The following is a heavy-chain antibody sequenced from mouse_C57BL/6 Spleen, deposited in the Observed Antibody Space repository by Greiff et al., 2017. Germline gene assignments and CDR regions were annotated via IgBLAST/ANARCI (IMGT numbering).Heavy chain of an antibody. CDR1: GYSITSGYY. CDR3: AREGDY. J-gene: IGHJ2*01. CDR2: ISYDGSN. Sequence: EVQLQESGPGLVKPSQSLSLTCSVTGYSITSGYYWNWIRQFPGNKLEWMGYISYDGSNNYNPSLKNRISITRDTSKNQFFLKLNSLTTEDTATYYCAREGDYWGQGTTLTVSS. V-gene: IGHV3-6*01.